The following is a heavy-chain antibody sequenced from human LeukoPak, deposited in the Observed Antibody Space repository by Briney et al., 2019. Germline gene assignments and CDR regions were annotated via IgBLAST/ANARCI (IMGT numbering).Heavy chain of an antibody. Sequence: GASVKVSCKASGYTFTAYYMHWVRQAPGQGLEWMGWIDTNSGGTKYAQKFQGRVTITRDTSIGTAYMELGSLISDDTAVYYCASEAFCAGGSCYLHRVASWGPGTLVTVSS. J-gene: IGHJ4*02. CDR2: IDTNSGGT. CDR3: ASEAFCAGGSCYLHRVAS. D-gene: IGHD2-15*01. CDR1: GYTFTAYY. V-gene: IGHV1-2*02.